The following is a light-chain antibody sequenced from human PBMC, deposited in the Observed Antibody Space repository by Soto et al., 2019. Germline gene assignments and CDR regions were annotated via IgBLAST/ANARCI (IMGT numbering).Light chain of an antibody. J-gene: IGLJ1*01. CDR1: SSDVGGYNY. CDR2: EVS. CDR3: SSYTSSSTRGV. V-gene: IGLV2-14*01. Sequence: QSALTQPASVSGSPGQSITISCTGTSSDVGGYNYVSWYQQHPGKAPKLMIYEVSNRPSGVSNRFSGPKSGNTASLTISGLQAEDEADYYCSSYTSSSTRGVFGTGTKLTVL.